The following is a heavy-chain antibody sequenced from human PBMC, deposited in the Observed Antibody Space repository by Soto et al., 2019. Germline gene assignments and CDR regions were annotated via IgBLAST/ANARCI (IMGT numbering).Heavy chain of an antibody. Sequence: SETLSLTCTVSGVAVDTDSYYWTWLGPPPGKGLEWIAYMYNSGTTKYNPSLQSRVTISLDTSKNQFSLQLSSVTAADTAVYYCARDGSARPETIWGQGIMVT. CDR1: GVAVDTDSYY. V-gene: IGHV4-61*01. D-gene: IGHD2-2*03. CDR2: MYNSGTT. CDR3: ARDGSARPETI. J-gene: IGHJ3*02.